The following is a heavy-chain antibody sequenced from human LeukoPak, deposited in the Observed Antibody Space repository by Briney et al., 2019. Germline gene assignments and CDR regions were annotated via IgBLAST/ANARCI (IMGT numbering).Heavy chain of an antibody. CDR1: GYTFANYG. Sequence: ASVKVSCKASGYTFANYGVTWVRQAPGQGLEWMGWVNPYNGQTKYAQKVQGRITMATDTSTNTAYMELQSLTSDDTAVYYCARAPRGRYFDWLLSYGMDVWGQGTTVTV. V-gene: IGHV1-18*04. D-gene: IGHD3-9*01. CDR2: VNPYNGQT. CDR3: ARAPRGRYFDWLLSYGMDV. J-gene: IGHJ6*02.